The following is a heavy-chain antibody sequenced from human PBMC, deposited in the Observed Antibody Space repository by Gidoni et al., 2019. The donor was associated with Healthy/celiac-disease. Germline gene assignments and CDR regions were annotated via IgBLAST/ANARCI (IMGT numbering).Heavy chain of an antibody. CDR3: ARGPPDTALVLDP. Sequence: VQLVQSGAEVKKRGASVKGSCKAAGDTVTSYYMHWVRQAPGQGLAWMVIINPSGGSTSYAQTFQGRVTMTRDTSTSTVYMELRSLSSEDTAVYYCARGPPDTALVLDPWGQGTLVTVSS. CDR2: INPSGGST. CDR1: GDTVTSYY. V-gene: IGHV1-46*01. D-gene: IGHD5-18*01. J-gene: IGHJ5*02.